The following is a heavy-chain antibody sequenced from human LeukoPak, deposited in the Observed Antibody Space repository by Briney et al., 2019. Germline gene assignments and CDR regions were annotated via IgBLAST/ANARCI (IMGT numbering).Heavy chain of an antibody. J-gene: IGHJ4*02. CDR3: VRQDCSGGSCYLDY. CDR2: ISYHGRDQ. D-gene: IGHD2-15*01. V-gene: IGHV3-30*04. Sequence: QPGGSLRLSCAASRFIFSNYAMHWFRQAPGKGLDWVAVISYHGRDQFYADSVKGRFTISRDSSKDTLYLQMNSLRTEDTAVYYCVRQDCSGGSCYLDYWGQGTLVTVSS. CDR1: RFIFSNYA.